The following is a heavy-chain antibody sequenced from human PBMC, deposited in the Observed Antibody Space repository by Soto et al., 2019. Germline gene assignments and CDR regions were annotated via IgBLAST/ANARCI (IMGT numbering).Heavy chain of an antibody. CDR3: ERVTPDAFDI. J-gene: IGHJ3*02. CDR1: GFTVSSYS. Sequence: SLTLACAASGFTVSSYSTNWVRQAPGKGLEWVSYISSSISTIYYADSVKGRFTISRDNAKNSLYLQMNSLRDEDTAVYYCERVTPDAFDIWGQGTMVTVSS. CDR2: ISSSISTI. V-gene: IGHV3-48*02.